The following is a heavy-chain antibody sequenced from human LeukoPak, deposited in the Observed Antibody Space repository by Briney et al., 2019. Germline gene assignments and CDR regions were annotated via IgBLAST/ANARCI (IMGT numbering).Heavy chain of an antibody. D-gene: IGHD3-16*01. J-gene: IGHJ4*02. CDR2: INERATII. CDR3: VRDLILIWTPGDDFDH. CDR1: GFTFSNYW. Sequence: GGSLRLSCAASGFTFSNYWMHWVRQAPGKGLEWVSRINERATIISYADSVKGRFTISRENARNTLYLQMNSLTAEDTAVYYCVRDLILIWTPGDDFDHWGQGTLVTVSS. V-gene: IGHV3-74*01.